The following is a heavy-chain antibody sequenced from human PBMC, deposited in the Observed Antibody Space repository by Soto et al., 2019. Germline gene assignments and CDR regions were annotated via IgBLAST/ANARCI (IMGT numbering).Heavy chain of an antibody. Sequence: QVQLVESGGGVVQPGRSLRLSCAASGFTFSHYAMHWVRQAPGKGLEWVALMSYDGSNEYYADSVKGRFTISRDNSKNTLYRQRNSLRAEDTAVFYCAKDGSHNFDYGGQGTRVTVSS. CDR1: GFTFSHYA. CDR3: AKDGSHNFDY. D-gene: IGHD1-26*01. J-gene: IGHJ4*02. CDR2: MSYDGSNE. V-gene: IGHV3-30*18.